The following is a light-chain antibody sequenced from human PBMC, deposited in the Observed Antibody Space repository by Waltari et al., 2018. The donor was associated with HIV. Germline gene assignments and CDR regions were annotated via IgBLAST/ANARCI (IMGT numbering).Light chain of an antibody. V-gene: IGKV1-33*01. CDR1: QDINNF. J-gene: IGKJ2*01. CDR3: QQQDGFPPYT. Sequence: IQMTQSPSSLSASVGDRVTITCQASQDINNFLNWYQQRPGPAPKLLIYDASNLETGVPSRFSGSGSGTDFTFTINSLQPEDIATYYCQQQDGFPPYTFGQGTKVEIE. CDR2: DAS.